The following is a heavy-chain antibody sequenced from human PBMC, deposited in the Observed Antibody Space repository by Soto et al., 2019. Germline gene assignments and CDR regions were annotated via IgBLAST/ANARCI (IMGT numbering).Heavy chain of an antibody. V-gene: IGHV3-9*01. J-gene: IGHJ4*02. Sequence: SLRLSCAASGFTFDDYAMHWVRQVLGKGLEWGSSISWNSGNIGYADSVKGRFTTSRDNAKNSLYLQMNSLRPEDTALYYCVRSKGGYSYGTPFDYWGQGALVTVSS. CDR3: VRSKGGYSYGTPFDY. D-gene: IGHD5-18*01. CDR1: GFTFDDYA. CDR2: ISWNSGNI.